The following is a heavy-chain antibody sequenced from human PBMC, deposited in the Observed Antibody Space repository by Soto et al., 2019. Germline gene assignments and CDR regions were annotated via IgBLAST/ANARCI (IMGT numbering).Heavy chain of an antibody. V-gene: IGHV5-51*01. D-gene: IGHD1-1*01. J-gene: IGHJ3*02. CDR2: SYPGDSDT. CDR1: GYSSTSYW. CDR3: AICIGNDAFDI. Sequence: GESLKISCKGSGYSSTSYWIGWVRQLPEKGLAGMGISYPGDSDTRYSPSFQGQVTISADQAISPAYLQWGSLNASDTAMDYCAICIGNDAFDIWGQGKMGTVSS.